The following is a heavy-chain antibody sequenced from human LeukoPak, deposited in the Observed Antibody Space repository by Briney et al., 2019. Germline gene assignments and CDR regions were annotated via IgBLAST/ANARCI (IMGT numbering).Heavy chain of an antibody. V-gene: IGHV1-18*01. CDR2: ISTYNGNA. J-gene: IGHJ4*02. CDR3: ARVGTWGWYFDY. D-gene: IGHD3-16*01. Sequence: ASVKVSCKASGYTFTSYGISWVRQAPGQGLEWMGWISTYNGNAIYTQKLQGRVTMTTDTSTSTVYMELRSLRSDDTAVYYCARVGTWGWYFDYWGQGTLVTVSS. CDR1: GYTFTSYG.